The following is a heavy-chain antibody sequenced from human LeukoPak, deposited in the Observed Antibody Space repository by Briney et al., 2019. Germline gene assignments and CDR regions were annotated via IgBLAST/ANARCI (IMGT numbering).Heavy chain of an antibody. CDR1: GYTFTGYY. J-gene: IGHJ4*02. V-gene: IGHV1-2*06. Sequence: GASVKVSCKASGYTFTGYYMHWVRQAPGQGLEWMGRINPNSGGTNYAQKFQGRVTMTRDTSISTAYMELSRLRSDDTAVYYCATHSLSSSWYDYWGQGTLVTVSS. CDR2: INPNSGGT. CDR3: ATHSLSSSWYDY. D-gene: IGHD6-13*01.